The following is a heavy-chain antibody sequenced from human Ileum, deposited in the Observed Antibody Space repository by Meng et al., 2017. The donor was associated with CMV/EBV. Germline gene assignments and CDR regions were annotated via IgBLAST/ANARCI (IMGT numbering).Heavy chain of an antibody. Sequence: GESLKISCAASGFTFSSYSMNWVRQAPGKGLEWVSYISSSSNTIYYADSVKGRFTISRDNAKISLYLQMNSLRAEDTAVYYCARDLYSHYYYGPDVWGQGTTVTVSS. CDR3: ARDLYSHYYYGPDV. V-gene: IGHV3-48*04. D-gene: IGHD2-8*01. CDR1: GFTFSSYS. CDR2: ISSSSNTI. J-gene: IGHJ6*02.